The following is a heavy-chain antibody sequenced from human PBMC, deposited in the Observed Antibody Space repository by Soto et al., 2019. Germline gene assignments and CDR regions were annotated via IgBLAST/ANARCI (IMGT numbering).Heavy chain of an antibody. Sequence: GGSLRLSCAASGFTFDDYGMSWVRQAPGKGLEWVSGINWNGGSTGYADSVKGRFTISRDNAKNSLYLQMNSLRVEDTALYYCARDMHYYDSSGAGYWGQGTLVTVSS. CDR1: GFTFDDYG. J-gene: IGHJ4*02. CDR2: INWNGGST. V-gene: IGHV3-20*04. CDR3: ARDMHYYDSSGAGY. D-gene: IGHD3-22*01.